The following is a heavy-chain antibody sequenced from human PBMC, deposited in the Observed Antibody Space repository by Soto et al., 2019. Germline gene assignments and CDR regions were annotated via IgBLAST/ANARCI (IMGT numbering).Heavy chain of an antibody. D-gene: IGHD3-3*01. V-gene: IGHV1-69*13. Sequence: GASVKVSCKASGGTFSSYAISWVRQAPGQGLEWMGGIIPIFGTANYAQKFQGRVTITADESTSTAYMELSSLRSEDTAVYYCARDLWKLGQTFYYGMDVWGQGTTVTVSS. J-gene: IGHJ6*02. CDR2: IIPIFGTA. CDR3: ARDLWKLGQTFYYGMDV. CDR1: GGTFSSYA.